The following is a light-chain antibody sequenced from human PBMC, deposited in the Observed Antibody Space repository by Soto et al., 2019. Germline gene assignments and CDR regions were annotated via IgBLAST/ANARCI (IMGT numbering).Light chain of an antibody. J-gene: IGLJ1*01. V-gene: IGLV1-51*01. CDR1: SSNIGGNS. CDR3: GSWDSSLSAYV. Sequence: VLTQPPSVSAAPGQKVTISCSGSSSNIGGNSVSWYQQLPGTAPKLLIYDDNKRPSGIPDRFSGSKSGTSATLGITGFQTGDEADYYRGSWDSSLSAYVFGTGTKVTVL. CDR2: DDN.